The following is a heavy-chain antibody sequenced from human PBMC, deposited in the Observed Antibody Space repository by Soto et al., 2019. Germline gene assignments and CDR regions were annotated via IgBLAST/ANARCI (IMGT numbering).Heavy chain of an antibody. V-gene: IGHV1-3*01. CDR2: INAGNVNT. Sequence: ASVKVSCKASGYTFTSYAMHWVRQAPGQRLEWMGWINAGNVNTKYSQKFQGRVTITRDTSASTAYMELSSLRSEDTAVYYCARSHARGVFMVGWFDPWGQGTLVTVSS. D-gene: IGHD3-10*01. CDR3: ARSHARGVFMVGWFDP. J-gene: IGHJ5*02. CDR1: GYTFTSYA.